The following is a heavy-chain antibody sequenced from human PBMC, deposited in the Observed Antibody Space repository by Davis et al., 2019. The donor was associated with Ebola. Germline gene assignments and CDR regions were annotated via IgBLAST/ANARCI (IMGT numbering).Heavy chain of an antibody. CDR2: ISSSSNYI. J-gene: IGHJ2*01. V-gene: IGHV3-21*01. CDR3: VRDPALVVTGGGWFFGL. D-gene: IGHD2-21*02. CDR1: GFTFSSNS. Sequence: GGSLRLSCAASGFTFSSNSMNWVRQAPGKGLEWVSFISSSSNYIYYADSVKGLFTVSRDKAKNSLYLQMNSLRAEDTAVYYCVRDPALVVTGGGWFFGLWGRGTLVTVSS.